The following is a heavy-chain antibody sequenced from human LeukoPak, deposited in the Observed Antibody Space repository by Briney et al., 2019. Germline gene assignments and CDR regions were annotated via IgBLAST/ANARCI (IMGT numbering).Heavy chain of an antibody. D-gene: IGHD5-18*01. V-gene: IGHV4-61*01. CDR1: GDSISSNNW. Sequence: SETLSLTCTVSGDSISSNNWWSWVRQPPGKGLEWIGYIYYSGSTNYNPSLKSRVTISVDTSKNQFSLKLSSVTAADTAVYYCARMDTAMVTDYWGQGTPVTVPS. CDR3: ARMDTAMVTDY. CDR2: IYYSGST. J-gene: IGHJ4*02.